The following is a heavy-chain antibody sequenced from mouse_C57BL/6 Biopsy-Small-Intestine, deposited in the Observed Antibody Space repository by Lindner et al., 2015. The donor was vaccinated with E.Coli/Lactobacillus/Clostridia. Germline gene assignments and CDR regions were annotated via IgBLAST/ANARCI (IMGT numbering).Heavy chain of an antibody. CDR3: ARVGCSGGRCSDDY. Sequence: SVKVSCKASGYTFPNYYIHWVRLAPGQGLEWMGRINPNSGGTKYAQKFQGRVTMTRDTSINTAYMELSRLKSDDSAVYFCARVGCSGGRCSDDYWGQGTLVTVSS. D-gene: IGHD1-1*02. V-gene: IGHV1-72*04. CDR2: INPNSGGT. J-gene: IGHJ4*01. CDR1: GYTFPNYY.